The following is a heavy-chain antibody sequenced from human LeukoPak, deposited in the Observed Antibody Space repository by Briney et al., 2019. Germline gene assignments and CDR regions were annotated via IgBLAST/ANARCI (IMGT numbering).Heavy chain of an antibody. D-gene: IGHD6-6*01. CDR2: ISSSSSSYI. CDR3: ARDPSIAAHNWFDP. J-gene: IGHJ5*02. Sequence: PGGSLRLSCAASGFTFSSYSMNWVRQAPGKGLEWVSSISSSSSSYIYYADSVKGRFTISRDNAKNSLYLQMNSLRAEDTAVYYCARDPSIAAHNWFDPWGQGTLVTVSS. CDR1: GFTFSSYS. V-gene: IGHV3-21*01.